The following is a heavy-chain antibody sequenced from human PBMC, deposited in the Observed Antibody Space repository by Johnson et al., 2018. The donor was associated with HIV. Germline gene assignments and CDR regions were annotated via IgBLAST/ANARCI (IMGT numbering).Heavy chain of an antibody. CDR1: GFTFDDYG. V-gene: IGHV3-20*04. D-gene: IGHD2-2*02. Sequence: VQLVESGGGVVRPGGSLRLSCAASGFTFDDYGMSWVRQGPGKRLEWVSGIKWSGGSTGYADSVKARFMISRDNAKNSLYLQMNSLKTEDTATYYCTTAGYTFSDAFDIWGHGLMVTVSS. CDR3: TTAGYTFSDAFDI. CDR2: IKWSGGST. J-gene: IGHJ3*02.